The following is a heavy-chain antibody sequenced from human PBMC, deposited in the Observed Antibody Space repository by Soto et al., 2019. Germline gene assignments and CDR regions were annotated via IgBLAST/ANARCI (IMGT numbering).Heavy chain of an antibody. CDR1: GFTFSSYA. CDR2: ISGSGGST. D-gene: IGHD6-13*01. V-gene: IGHV3-23*01. CDR3: AKGTAANYYGMDV. J-gene: IGHJ6*02. Sequence: GGSLRLSCAAYGFTFSSYAMSWARQAPGKGLEWVSAISGSGGSTYYADSVKGRFTISRDNSKNTLYLQMNSLRAEDTAVYYCAKGTAANYYGMDVWGQGTTVTVSS.